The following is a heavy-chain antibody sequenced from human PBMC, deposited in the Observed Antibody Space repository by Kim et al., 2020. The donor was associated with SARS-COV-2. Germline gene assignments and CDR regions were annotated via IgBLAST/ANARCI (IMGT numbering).Heavy chain of an antibody. CDR2: IIPIFGTA. Sequence: SVKVSCKASGGTFSSYAISWVRQAPGQGLEWMGGIIPIFGTANYAQKFQGRVTITADESTSTAYMELSSLRSEDTAVYYCARDLFEVPAAMINYYYYGMDVWGQGTTVTVSS. CDR1: GGTFSSYA. CDR3: ARDLFEVPAAMINYYYYGMDV. V-gene: IGHV1-69*13. J-gene: IGHJ6*02. D-gene: IGHD2-2*01.